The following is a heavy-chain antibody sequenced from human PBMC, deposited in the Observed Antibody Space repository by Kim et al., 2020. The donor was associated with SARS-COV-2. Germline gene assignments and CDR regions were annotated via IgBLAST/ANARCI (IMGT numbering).Heavy chain of an antibody. Sequence: SETLSLTCTVSGDSISNYYWTWIRRPPGKGLEWIGYIYYSGAANYNPSLKSRVTISLDTSKSQFSLKLSSVTAADTAVYYCARAHSGNYIGYYYYAMDVWGRGTTVTVSS. J-gene: IGHJ6*01. V-gene: IGHV4-59*01. CDR3: ARAHSGNYIGYYYYAMDV. D-gene: IGHD1-26*01. CDR1: GDSISNYY. CDR2: IYYSGAA.